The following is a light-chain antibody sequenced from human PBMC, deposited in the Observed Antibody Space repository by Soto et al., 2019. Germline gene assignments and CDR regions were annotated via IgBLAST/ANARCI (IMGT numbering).Light chain of an antibody. V-gene: IGKV4-1*01. J-gene: IGKJ3*01. CDR2: CAS. Sequence: DIVMTQSPDSLAVSLGERATINCKSSQSVLYSSNNKNYLAWYQQKPGQPPKLLIYCASTRESGVPDRFSGSGSGTDFTLTISSLQAEDVAVYYFQQYYSTPRTFGPGTKVDIK. CDR3: QQYYSTPRT. CDR1: QSVLYSSNNKNY.